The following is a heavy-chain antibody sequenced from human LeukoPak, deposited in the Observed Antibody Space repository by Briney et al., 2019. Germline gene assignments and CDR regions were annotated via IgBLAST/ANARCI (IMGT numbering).Heavy chain of an antibody. D-gene: IGHD6-25*01. Sequence: ASVKVSCKASGYTFTGYYMHWVRQAPGQGLEWMGWINPNSGGTNYAQKFQGRVTMTRDTSISTAYMELSRLRSDDTAVYYCARDGAAGRQDPDRAFDIWGQGTMVTVSS. V-gene: IGHV1-2*02. CDR1: GYTFTGYY. CDR3: ARDGAAGRQDPDRAFDI. J-gene: IGHJ3*02. CDR2: INPNSGGT.